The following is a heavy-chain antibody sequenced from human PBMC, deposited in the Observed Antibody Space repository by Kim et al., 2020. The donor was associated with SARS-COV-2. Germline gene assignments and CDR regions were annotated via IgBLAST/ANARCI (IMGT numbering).Heavy chain of an antibody. CDR2: IYYSGST. J-gene: IGHJ4*02. D-gene: IGHD3-10*01. CDR1: GGSISSYY. CDR3: AREGPDGSGSYSFDY. Sequence: SETLSLTCTVSGGSISSYYWSWIRQPPGKGLEWIGYIYYSGSTNYNPSLKSRVTISVDTSKNQFSLKLSSVTAADTAVYYCAREGPDGSGSYSFDYWGQGTLVTVSS. V-gene: IGHV4-59*13.